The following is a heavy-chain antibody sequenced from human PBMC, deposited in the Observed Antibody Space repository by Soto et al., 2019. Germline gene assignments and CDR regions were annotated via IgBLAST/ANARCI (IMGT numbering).Heavy chain of an antibody. D-gene: IGHD5-12*01. CDR3: ATDRGVHYSGYDWHFDL. CDR2: ISGSGGST. V-gene: IGHV3-23*01. CDR1: GFTFSRYA. Sequence: GGSLRLSCAASGFTFSRYAMSWVRQAPGKGLEWVSAISGSGGSTYYADSVKGRFTISRDNSKNTLYLQMNSLRAGDTAVYYCATDRGVHYSGYDWHFDLWGQGTPVTVSS. J-gene: IGHJ4*02.